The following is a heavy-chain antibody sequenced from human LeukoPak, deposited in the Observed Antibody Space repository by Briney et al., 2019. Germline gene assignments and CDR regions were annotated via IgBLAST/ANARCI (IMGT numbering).Heavy chain of an antibody. D-gene: IGHD2-15*01. V-gene: IGHV4-59*08. CDR3: ARSRSGAYNGAVDY. J-gene: IGHJ4*02. CDR2: IYYSGST. Sequence: PSETLSLTCTVSGGSISSYYWSWIRQPPGKGLESIGYIYYSGSTNYNPSLESRVTISLDTSKNQFSLKLSSVSAADTAVYYCARSRSGAYNGAVDYWGQGTLVTVSS. CDR1: GGSISSYY.